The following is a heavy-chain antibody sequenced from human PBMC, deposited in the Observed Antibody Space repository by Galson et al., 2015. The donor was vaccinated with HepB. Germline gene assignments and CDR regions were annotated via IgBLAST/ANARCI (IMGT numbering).Heavy chain of an antibody. CDR1: GFSFSNAR. D-gene: IGHD4-17*01. CDR2: IKTKTDGGTT. V-gene: IGHV3-15*01. J-gene: IGHJ2*01. CDR3: TACVAVTTMRYWYFDL. Sequence: SLRLSCAASGFSFSNARMSWVRQAPGKGLEWVGHIKTKTDGGTTDYAAPVKGRFTISRDDSKNTLYLQMNSQKTEDIAVYYCTACVAVTTMRYWYFDLWGRGTLVSVSS.